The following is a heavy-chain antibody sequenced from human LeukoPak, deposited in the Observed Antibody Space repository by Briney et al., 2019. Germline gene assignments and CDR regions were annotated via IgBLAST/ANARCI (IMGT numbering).Heavy chain of an antibody. V-gene: IGHV1-69*05. D-gene: IGHD5-18*01. CDR3: ARGLDASMETAYDY. Sequence: SVKVSCKASGGTSSSFASSWVRQGPGQGLGWMGRIIPILGTANYAQKLQGRVTLTTDESTRTAYKEVSSLRSEDTAIYYRARGLDASMETAYDYWGQGTLVTVSS. J-gene: IGHJ4*02. CDR1: GGTSSSFA. CDR2: IIPILGTA.